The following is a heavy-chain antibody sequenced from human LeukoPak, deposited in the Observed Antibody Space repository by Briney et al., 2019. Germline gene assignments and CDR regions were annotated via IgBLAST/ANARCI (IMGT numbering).Heavy chain of an antibody. D-gene: IGHD3-22*01. Sequence: PGGSLRLSCVAFGFIFSNYGMHWVRQAPGKGLEWVAVIWYDGSNEYYADSVKGRFTVSRDTSKNTLYLQMNSLRAEDTAVYYCARAYFYDVSVTPDYWGQGTLVTVSS. CDR2: IWYDGSNE. CDR1: GFIFSNYG. V-gene: IGHV3-33*01. J-gene: IGHJ4*02. CDR3: ARAYFYDVSVTPDY.